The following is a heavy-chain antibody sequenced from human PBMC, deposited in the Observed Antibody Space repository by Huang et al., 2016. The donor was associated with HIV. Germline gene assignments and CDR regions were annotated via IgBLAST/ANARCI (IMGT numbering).Heavy chain of an antibody. D-gene: IGHD3-22*01. V-gene: IGHV1-18*01. Sequence: QIQLMQSGPELKQPGASVKVSCKASGYTFTSYGITWVRQAPGQGPEWMGWISAFSGDKEYAQKFQGRGTLTTDTSANIAYMELRSLRSDDTAKYYCARDPKYHRIGYYRQRRGIDIWGQGTMVIVSS. CDR2: ISAFSGDK. CDR3: ARDPKYHRIGYYRQRRGIDI. CDR1: GYTFTSYG. J-gene: IGHJ3*02.